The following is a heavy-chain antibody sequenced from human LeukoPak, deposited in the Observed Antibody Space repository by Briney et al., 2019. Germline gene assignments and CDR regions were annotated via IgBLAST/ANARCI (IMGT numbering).Heavy chain of an antibody. CDR3: AKAFPGTTRLPKYYFDY. CDR1: GFTFSNYW. Sequence: GGSLRLSCEASGFTFSNYWMSWVRQAPGKGLEWVANIKYDGSEKYYVDSVRGRFTISRDNGKNSLYVQMNSLSVEDTAVYYCAKAFPGTTRLPKYYFDYWGQGTLVTVSS. D-gene: IGHD1-14*01. J-gene: IGHJ4*02. CDR2: IKYDGSEK. V-gene: IGHV3-7*01.